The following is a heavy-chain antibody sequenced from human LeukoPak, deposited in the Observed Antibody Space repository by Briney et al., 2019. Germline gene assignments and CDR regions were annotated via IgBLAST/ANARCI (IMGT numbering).Heavy chain of an antibody. D-gene: IGHD1-26*01. CDR1: GGTFSSYA. Sequence: ASVKVSCKASGGTFSSYAISWVRQAPGQGLEWMGGIIPIFGTANYAQKFQGRVTITADESTSTAYMELSSLRSEDTAVYYCARDLWELRYYYYMDVWGKGTTVTVSS. J-gene: IGHJ6*03. V-gene: IGHV1-69*01. CDR2: IIPIFGTA. CDR3: ARDLWELRYYYYMDV.